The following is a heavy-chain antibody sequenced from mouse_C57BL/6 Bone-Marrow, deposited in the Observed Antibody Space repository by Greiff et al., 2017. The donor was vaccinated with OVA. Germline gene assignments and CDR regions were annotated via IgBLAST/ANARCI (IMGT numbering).Heavy chain of an antibody. CDR1: GYTFTDYE. D-gene: IGHD1-1*01. CDR3: TRCSSYRGYFDV. J-gene: IGHJ1*03. V-gene: IGHV1-15*01. Sequence: QVQLQQSGAELVRPGASVTLSCKASGYTFTDYEMHWVKQTPVHGLEWIGAIDPETGGTAYNQKFKGKAILTADKSSSTAYMELRSLTSEDSAVYYCTRCSSYRGYFDVWGTGTTVTVSS. CDR2: IDPETGGT.